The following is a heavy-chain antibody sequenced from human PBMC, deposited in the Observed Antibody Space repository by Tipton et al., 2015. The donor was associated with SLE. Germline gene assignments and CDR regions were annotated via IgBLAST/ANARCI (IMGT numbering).Heavy chain of an antibody. V-gene: IGHV3-23*01. CDR1: GFSFNNYA. J-gene: IGHJ4*02. D-gene: IGHD3-10*01. CDR3: AKSLITMVAYFDY. CDR2: MSGSGGAT. Sequence: SLRLSCVGSGFSFNNYAMNWVRQAPGKGLEWVSGMSGSGGATFYADSVKGRFTVSRDKSNNILYLQMNSLRAEDTAIYYCAKSLITMVAYFDYWGQGTLVTVSS.